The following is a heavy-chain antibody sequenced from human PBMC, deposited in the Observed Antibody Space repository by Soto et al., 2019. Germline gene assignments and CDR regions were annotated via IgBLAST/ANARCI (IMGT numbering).Heavy chain of an antibody. CDR1: GGSFSAFH. Sequence: QVQLQQWGAGLLKPSETLSLTCAVYGGSFSAFHWSWIRQPPGKGLEWIWEIHHRETTNYNPSLRSRVTMSVDTSQHQFSLKMTSLTAADTAVYYWARTHYSMDVWDKGTTVTVSS. CDR2: IHHRETT. J-gene: IGHJ6*03. V-gene: IGHV4-34*01. CDR3: ARTHYSMDV.